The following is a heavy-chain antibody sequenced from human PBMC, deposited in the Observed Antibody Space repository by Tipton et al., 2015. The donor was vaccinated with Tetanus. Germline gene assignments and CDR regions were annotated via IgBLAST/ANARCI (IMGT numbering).Heavy chain of an antibody. Sequence: GLVKPSETLSLTCTVSGGSISSSSYYWAWIRQPPGKGLEWVGNIYYNGNAYYNESLESRLTISIDRPKNQFSLKMTSVTATDTAVYYCATQTDNWFDPWGQGTLVTVSS. CDR1: GGSISSSSYY. CDR2: IYYNGNA. CDR3: ATQTDNWFDP. J-gene: IGHJ5*02. V-gene: IGHV4-39*01.